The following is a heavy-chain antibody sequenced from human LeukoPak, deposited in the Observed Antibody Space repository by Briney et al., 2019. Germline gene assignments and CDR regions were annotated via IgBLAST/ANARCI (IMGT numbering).Heavy chain of an antibody. J-gene: IGHJ4*01. CDR2: IYRGVST. CDR3: ARDPDGYRQGHHFDY. D-gene: IGHD5-18*01. V-gene: IGHV3-66*01. Sequence: GGSVRLSCAASGFTVSSNYMSWVRQALGKGLEWVSVIYRGVSTYYDDSVKGRITISRDNSKNTLYRQMNSLKAEDTAVYYCARDPDGYRQGHHFDYWGRGNLFTVSS. CDR1: GFTVSSNY.